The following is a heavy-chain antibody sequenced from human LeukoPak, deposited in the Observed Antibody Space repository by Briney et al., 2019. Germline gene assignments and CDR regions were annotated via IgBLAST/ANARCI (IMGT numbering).Heavy chain of an antibody. CDR1: GYTFTSYG. Sequence: ASVKVSCKASGYTFTSYGISWVRQAPGQGLEWMGWISAYNGNTNYAQKLQGRVTMTTDTSTGTAYMELRSLRSDDTAVYYCARDTDIVATTHDWYFDLWGRGTLVTVSS. D-gene: IGHD5-12*01. V-gene: IGHV1-18*04. CDR2: ISAYNGNT. CDR3: ARDTDIVATTHDWYFDL. J-gene: IGHJ2*01.